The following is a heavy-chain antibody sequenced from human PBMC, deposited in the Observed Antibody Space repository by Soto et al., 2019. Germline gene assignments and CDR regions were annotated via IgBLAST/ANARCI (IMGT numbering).Heavy chain of an antibody. D-gene: IGHD3-9*01. V-gene: IGHV4-31*03. CDR2: IYYSGST. Sequence: QVQLQESGPGLVKPSQTLSLTCTVSGGSISSGGYYWSWIRQHPGKGLEWIGYIYYSGSTHYNPSLKSRVTISVDTSKNQFSLKLSSVTAADTAVYYCARGLVLTGYPTYFDYWGQGTLVTVSS. J-gene: IGHJ4*02. CDR1: GGSISSGGYY. CDR3: ARGLVLTGYPTYFDY.